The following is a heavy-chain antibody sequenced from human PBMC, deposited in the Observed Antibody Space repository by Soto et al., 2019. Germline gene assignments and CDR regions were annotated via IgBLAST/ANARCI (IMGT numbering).Heavy chain of an antibody. CDR3: AHIRYGSGTNWFDP. CDR2: IYWDDDK. D-gene: IGHD3-10*01. J-gene: IGHJ5*02. CDR1: GFSLTTSGVG. V-gene: IGHV2-5*02. Sequence: QITLKESGPTLVKPTQPLTLTCSFSGFSLTTSGVGVAWIRQPPGKALEWLALIYWDDDKRYSPSLKSRLTITKDTSKNQVVLKRTNMDPVDTATYDCAHIRYGSGTNWFDPWGQGTLVTVSS.